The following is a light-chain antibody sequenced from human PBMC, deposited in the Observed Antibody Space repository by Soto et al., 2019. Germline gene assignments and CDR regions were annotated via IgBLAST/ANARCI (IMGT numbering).Light chain of an antibody. CDR2: GAS. CDR3: QQYGSSPSWT. J-gene: IGKJ1*01. Sequence: ELALTQSPATLSLSPGEIATLSCRASQSVSSSYLAWYQQKPGQAPRLLIYGASSRATGIPERFSGSGSGTNFTLTIIRLEPEDFAVYDCQQYGSSPSWTFGQGTKVDIK. CDR1: QSVSSSY. V-gene: IGKV3-20*01.